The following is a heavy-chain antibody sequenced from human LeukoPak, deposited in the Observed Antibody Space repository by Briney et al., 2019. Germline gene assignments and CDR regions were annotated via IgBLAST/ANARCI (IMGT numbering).Heavy chain of an antibody. CDR3: ARGLLSSARLSWFDP. J-gene: IGHJ5*02. D-gene: IGHD2-15*01. Sequence: SSETLSLTCTVSGGSISSSSYYWGWIRQPPGKGLEWIGTMYYSGSTYYSPSLKSRVTISVDRSKNQFSLKLSSVTAADTAVYYCARGLLSSARLSWFDPWGQGTLVTVSS. CDR1: GGSISSSSYY. CDR2: MYYSGST. V-gene: IGHV4-39*07.